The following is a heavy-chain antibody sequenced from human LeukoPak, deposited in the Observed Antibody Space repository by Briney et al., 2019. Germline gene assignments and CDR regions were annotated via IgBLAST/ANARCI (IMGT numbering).Heavy chain of an antibody. D-gene: IGHD2-2*01. CDR2: IWYDGSNK. J-gene: IGHJ6*02. V-gene: IGHV3-33*01. CDR3: ARVRLRYCSSTSCSRGMDV. CDR1: GFTFSSYG. Sequence: GGSLRLSCAASGFTFSSYGMHWVRQAPGKGLEWVAVIWYDGSNKYYADSVKGRFTISRDNSKNTLYPQMNSLRAEDTAVYYCARVRLRYCSSTSCSRGMDVWGQGPTVTVSS.